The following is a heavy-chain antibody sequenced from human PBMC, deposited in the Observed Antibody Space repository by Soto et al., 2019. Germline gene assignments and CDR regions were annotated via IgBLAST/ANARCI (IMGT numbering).Heavy chain of an antibody. CDR2: IYYSGST. CDR3: GRHLFSDV. J-gene: IGHJ6*02. Sequence: SETLSLTCTVTGGSISSSSYYWGWIRQPPGKGLEWIGSIYYSGSTYYNPSLKSRVTISVDTSKNQFFLKLTSVTAADTAVYYCGRHLFSDVWGQGPTVTVSS. D-gene: IGHD2-21*01. CDR1: GGSISSSSYY. V-gene: IGHV4-39*01.